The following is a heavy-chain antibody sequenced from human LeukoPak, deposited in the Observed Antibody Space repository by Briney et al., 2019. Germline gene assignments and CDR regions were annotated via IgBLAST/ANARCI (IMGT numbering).Heavy chain of an antibody. V-gene: IGHV4-34*01. CDR3: ARNLKYDSSGYSLRAFDI. CDR1: GGSFSGYY. CDR2: INHSGST. Sequence: SETLSLTCAVYGGSFSGYYWSWIRQPPGKGLEWIGEINHSGSTNYNPSLKSRVTISLDTSKNQFSLKLSSVTAADTAVYYCARNLKYDSSGYSLRAFDIWGQGTMVTVSS. D-gene: IGHD3-22*01. J-gene: IGHJ3*02.